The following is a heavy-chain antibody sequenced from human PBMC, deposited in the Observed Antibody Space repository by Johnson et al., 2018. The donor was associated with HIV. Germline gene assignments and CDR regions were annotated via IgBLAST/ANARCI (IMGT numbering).Heavy chain of an antibody. D-gene: IGHD2-15*01. J-gene: IGHJ3*02. CDR2: IKQDGSEK. Sequence: EMQLVESGGGLVQPGGSLRLSCAASGFTFSSYWMSWVRQAPGMGLEWVANIKQDGSEKYYVDSVKGRFTISRDNAKNSLYLQMNSLRAEDTAVYYCAREAYCSGGSCYDAFDIWGQGTMVTVSS. V-gene: IGHV3-7*01. CDR3: AREAYCSGGSCYDAFDI. CDR1: GFTFSSYW.